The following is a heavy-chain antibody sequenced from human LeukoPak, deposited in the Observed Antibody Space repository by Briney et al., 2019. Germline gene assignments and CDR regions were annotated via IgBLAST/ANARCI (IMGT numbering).Heavy chain of an antibody. CDR1: GGSISPYF. CDR3: ARDDFGGLTNSDP. D-gene: IGHD3-10*01. CDR2: ISYTGST. Sequence: PSETLSLTCTVSGGSISPYFWSWMRQTPGKGLEWIGYISYTGSTNYNPALKSRVTISVDTSKNQFSLQLTSVTAADTAVYYCARDDFGGLTNSDPWGKGTLVTVSP. J-gene: IGHJ5*02. V-gene: IGHV4-59*01.